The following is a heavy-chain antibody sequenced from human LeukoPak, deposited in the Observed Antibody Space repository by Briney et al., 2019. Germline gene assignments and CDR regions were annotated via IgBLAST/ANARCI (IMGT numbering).Heavy chain of an antibody. Sequence: KISCKASGGTFSSYAISWVRQAPGQGLEWMGRIIPILGIANYAQKFQGRVTITADKSTSTAYMELSSLRSEDTAVYYCAREQAPYYDSSGYNYWGQGTLVTVSS. CDR1: GGTFSSYA. CDR3: AREQAPYYDSSGYNY. V-gene: IGHV1-69*04. D-gene: IGHD3-22*01. J-gene: IGHJ4*02. CDR2: IIPILGIA.